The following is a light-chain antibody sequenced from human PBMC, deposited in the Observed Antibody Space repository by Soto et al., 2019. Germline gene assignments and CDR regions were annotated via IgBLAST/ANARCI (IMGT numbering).Light chain of an antibody. J-gene: IGKJ1*01. V-gene: IGKV3-15*01. CDR2: GAS. Sequence: EIGMTQSRATLSVSPGERATLTCRASQSVSNNLAWYQQKPGQAPRLLIYGASTRATGIPARFSGSGSGTEFTLTISSLQSEDFAVYYCQQYNNWPQTFGQGTKVEIK. CDR1: QSVSNN. CDR3: QQYNNWPQT.